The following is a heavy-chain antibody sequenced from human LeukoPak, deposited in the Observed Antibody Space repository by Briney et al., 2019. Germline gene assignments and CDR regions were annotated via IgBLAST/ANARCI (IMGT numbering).Heavy chain of an antibody. CDR3: ARARRVVPAALDDWFDP. CDR1: GGSISSYY. J-gene: IGHJ5*02. D-gene: IGHD2-2*01. CDR2: IYYSGST. Sequence: PSETLSLTCTVSGGSISSYYWSWIRQPPGKGLEWIGYIYYSGSTNYNPSLKSRVTISVDTSKNQFSLKLSSVTAADTAVYYCARARRVVPAALDDWFDPWGQGTLVTVSS. V-gene: IGHV4-59*01.